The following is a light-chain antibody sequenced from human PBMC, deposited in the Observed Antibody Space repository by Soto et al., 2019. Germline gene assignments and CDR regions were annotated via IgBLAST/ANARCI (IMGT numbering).Light chain of an antibody. CDR3: QQSYSRVT. V-gene: IGKV1-39*01. Sequence: IQLTHFPSSLSASVGDGGTISSRASQSISSYVSWYQQQPGKPPNLLIYAASSLQSGLPSMISGSTSATDFPLTISRLPPEDLANYYCQQSYSRVTFGQGTKVDI. CDR1: QSISSY. CDR2: AAS. J-gene: IGKJ1*01.